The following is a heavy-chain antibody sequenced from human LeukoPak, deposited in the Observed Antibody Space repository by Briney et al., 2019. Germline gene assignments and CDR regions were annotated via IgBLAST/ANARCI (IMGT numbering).Heavy chain of an antibody. V-gene: IGHV1-18*01. CDR1: GYTFTSYG. D-gene: IGHD3-10*01. Sequence: PRASVKVSCKASGYTFTSYGISWVRQAPGQGLEWMGWISAYNGNTNYAQKLQGRVTMTTDTSTSTAYMELRSLRSDDTAVYYCARDQRPEKSMVRGVIIADAFDIWGQGTMVTVSS. CDR3: ARDQRPEKSMVRGVIIADAFDI. CDR2: ISAYNGNT. J-gene: IGHJ3*02.